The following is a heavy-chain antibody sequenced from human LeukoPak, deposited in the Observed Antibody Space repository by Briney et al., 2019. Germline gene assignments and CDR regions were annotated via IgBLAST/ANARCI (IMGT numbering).Heavy chain of an antibody. V-gene: IGHV4-34*01. D-gene: IGHD3-10*01. CDR3: ARGYGSGPRYYYYYGMDV. CDR1: GGSFSGYY. J-gene: IGHJ6*02. Sequence: SETLSLTCAVYGGSFSGYYWSWIRQPPGKGLEWIGEINHSGSTNYNPSLKSRVTISVDTSKNQFSLKLSSVTAADTAVYYCARGYGSGPRYYYYYGMDVWGQGTTVTVSS. CDR2: INHSGST.